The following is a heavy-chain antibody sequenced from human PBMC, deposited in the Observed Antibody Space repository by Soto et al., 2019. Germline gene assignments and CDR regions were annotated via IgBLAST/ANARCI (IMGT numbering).Heavy chain of an antibody. D-gene: IGHD2-2*01. CDR2: MSSSSSYI. V-gene: IGHV3-21*01. CDR3: ARGEEYCSSTSCPYFDL. Sequence: EVQLVESGGGLVKPGGSLRLSCAASAFTFSRYTMNWVRQAPGKGLEWVSSMSSSSSYIYYADSVKGRCTISRDNAKNSLYLLMHSLRAEDTAVYYCARGEEYCSSTSCPYFDLWGRGTLVTVSS. J-gene: IGHJ2*01. CDR1: AFTFSRYT.